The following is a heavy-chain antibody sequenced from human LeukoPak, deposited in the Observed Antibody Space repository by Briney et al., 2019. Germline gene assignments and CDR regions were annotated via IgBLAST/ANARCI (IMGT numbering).Heavy chain of an antibody. J-gene: IGHJ6*02. CDR1: GFTFSSYG. D-gene: IGHD3-10*01. CDR2: ISYDGSNK. V-gene: IGHV3-30*18. Sequence: PGRSLRLSCAASGFTFSSYGMHWVRQAPGKGLEWVAVISYDGSNKYYADSVKGRFTISRDNSKNTLYLQMNSLRAEDAAVYYCAKDLWFGEFDGMDVWGQGTTVTVSS. CDR3: AKDLWFGEFDGMDV.